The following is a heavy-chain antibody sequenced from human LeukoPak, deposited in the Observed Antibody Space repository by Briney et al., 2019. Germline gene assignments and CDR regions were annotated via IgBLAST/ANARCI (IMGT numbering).Heavy chain of an antibody. CDR2: ISSSSSYI. Sequence: PGGSLRLSCAASGFTFSSYSMNWVRQAPGKGLEWVSSISSSSSYIYYADSVKGRFTISRDNAKNSLYLQMNSLSAEDTALYYCAREILAPGKTHDYWGQGTLVTVSS. CDR3: AREILAPGKTHDY. V-gene: IGHV3-21*01. J-gene: IGHJ4*02. CDR1: GFTFSSYS.